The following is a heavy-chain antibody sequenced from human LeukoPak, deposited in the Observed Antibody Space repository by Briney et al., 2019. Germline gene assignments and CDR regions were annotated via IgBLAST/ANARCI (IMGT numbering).Heavy chain of an antibody. Sequence: PGGSLRLSCAASGFTFSNYAMHWVRQAPGKGLEWVAVISYDGSNKYYADSVKGRFTISRDNSKNTLYLQMNSLRAEDTAVYYCAYSSSWYSPIDYWGQGTLVTVSS. CDR3: AYSSSWYSPIDY. V-gene: IGHV3-30-3*01. CDR1: GFTFSNYA. CDR2: ISYDGSNK. D-gene: IGHD6-13*01. J-gene: IGHJ4*02.